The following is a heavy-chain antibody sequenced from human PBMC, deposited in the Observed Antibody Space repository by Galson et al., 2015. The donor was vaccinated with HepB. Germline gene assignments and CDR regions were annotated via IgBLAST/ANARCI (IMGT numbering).Heavy chain of an antibody. J-gene: IGHJ4*02. CDR3: AKYDSSGFDY. V-gene: IGHV4-59*01. CDR2: IYYSGST. D-gene: IGHD3-22*01. CDR1: GGSIRSYY. Sequence: ETLSLTCTVSGGSIRSYYWSWIRQPPGKGLEWIGYIYYSGSTNYNPSLKSRVTISVDTSKNQFSLKLSSVTAADTAVYYCAKYDSSGFDYWGQGTLVTVSS.